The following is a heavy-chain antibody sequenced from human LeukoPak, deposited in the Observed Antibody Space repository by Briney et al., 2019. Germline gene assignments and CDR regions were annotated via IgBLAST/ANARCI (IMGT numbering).Heavy chain of an antibody. CDR3: ARARRAVVTGYFQH. D-gene: IGHD4-23*01. CDR1: GYTFTGYY. CDR2: INPNSGVT. Sequence: ASVKVSCKASGYTFTGYYMHWVRQAPGQGLEWMGWINPNSGVTNYAQKLQGRVTMTTDTSTSTAYMELSSLRSEDTAVYYCARARRAVVTGYFQHWGQGTLVTVSS. V-gene: IGHV1-2*02. J-gene: IGHJ1*01.